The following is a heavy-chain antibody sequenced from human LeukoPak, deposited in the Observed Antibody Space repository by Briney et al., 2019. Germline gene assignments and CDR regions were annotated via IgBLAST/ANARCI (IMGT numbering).Heavy chain of an antibody. CDR1: GGSISDNTDY. Sequence: SETLSLTCSVSGGSISDNTDYWVWVRQPPGKGLEWIGSINYRGRTYYTASLKSRVTMSVDTPTSQFSLKVRSLTAADTAVYYCARLWVGATGNWFDPWGQGTLVTVSS. CDR2: INYRGRT. CDR3: ARLWVGATGNWFDP. J-gene: IGHJ5*02. V-gene: IGHV4-39*07. D-gene: IGHD1-26*01.